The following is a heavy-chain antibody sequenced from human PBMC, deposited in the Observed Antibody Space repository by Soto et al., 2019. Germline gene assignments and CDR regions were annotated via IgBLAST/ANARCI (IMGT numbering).Heavy chain of an antibody. CDR1: GGTFSYSA. D-gene: IGHD6-6*01. CDR2: IIPISGTP. J-gene: IGHJ6*02. V-gene: IGHV1-69*13. CDR3: ATPSVAARPKGGYYYADV. Sequence: GASVKVSCKASGGTFSYSAISWVRQAPGQGLEWMGGIIPISGTPNYAQKFLGRVTITADESASAAYLDLSSLTSEDTAVYYCATPSVAARPKGGYYYADVWGQGTTVTV.